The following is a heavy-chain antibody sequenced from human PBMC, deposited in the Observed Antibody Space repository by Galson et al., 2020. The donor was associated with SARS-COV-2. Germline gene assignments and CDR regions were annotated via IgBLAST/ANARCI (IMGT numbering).Heavy chain of an antibody. Sequence: SETLSLTCTISGGSINGGDYYWSWVRQPPGKGLEWIGYIHSSGPTYYNPSLKTRVTISIDTSKNQLSLKLRSVTAAETAVYYCARLPGISMVRGVIKMFDLWGQGTLVTVSS. V-gene: IGHV4-30-4*01. D-gene: IGHD3-10*01. J-gene: IGHJ5*02. CDR2: IHSSGPT. CDR1: GGSINGGDYY. CDR3: ARLPGISMVRGVIKMFDL.